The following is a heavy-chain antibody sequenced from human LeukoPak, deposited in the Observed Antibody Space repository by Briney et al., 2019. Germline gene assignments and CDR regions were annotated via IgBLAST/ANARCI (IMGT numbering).Heavy chain of an antibody. V-gene: IGHV3-11*01. CDR1: GFTFSDYY. J-gene: IGHJ6*03. Sequence: GGSLRLSCAASGFTFSDYYMSWLRQPPGKGLEWVSYISSSGSTIYYADSVKGRFTISRDNAKNSLYLQMNSLRAEDTAVYYCARGGIRLRYYYYYYMDVWAKGPRSPSP. CDR2: ISSSGSTI. CDR3: ARGGIRLRYYYYYYMDV. D-gene: IGHD4-17*01.